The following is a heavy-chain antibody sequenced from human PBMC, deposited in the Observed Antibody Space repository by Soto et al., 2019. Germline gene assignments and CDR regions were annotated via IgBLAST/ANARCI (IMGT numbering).Heavy chain of an antibody. D-gene: IGHD6-25*01. Sequence: SETLSLTCAVSGGSISSGGYSWSWIRQPPGKGLEWIGYIYHSGSTYYNPSLKSRVTISVDRSKDQVSLKLSSVTAADTAMYFCARQVSSAWPPYYYDMDVWGQGTTVPVSS. J-gene: IGHJ6*02. CDR2: IYHSGST. V-gene: IGHV4-30-2*01. CDR3: ARQVSSAWPPYYYDMDV. CDR1: GGSISSGGYS.